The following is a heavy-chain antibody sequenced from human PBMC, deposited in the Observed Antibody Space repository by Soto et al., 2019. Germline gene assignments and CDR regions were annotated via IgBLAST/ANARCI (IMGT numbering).Heavy chain of an antibody. V-gene: IGHV3-72*01. Sequence: EVQLVESGGGLVQPGGSLRLSCAGSGFTFSDYYIDWVRQAPGKGLEWVGRSRDKGNSYSTDYAASVKGRFTVSRDASKKSLYLQMTSLKTEDTALYYCTRSIPGTTSSDYWGQGTLVTVSS. CDR3: TRSIPGTTSSDY. CDR2: SRDKGNSYST. D-gene: IGHD1-7*01. CDR1: GFTFSDYY. J-gene: IGHJ4*02.